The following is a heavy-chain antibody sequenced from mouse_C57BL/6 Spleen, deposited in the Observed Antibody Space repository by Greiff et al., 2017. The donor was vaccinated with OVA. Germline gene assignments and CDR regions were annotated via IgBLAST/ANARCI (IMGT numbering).Heavy chain of an antibody. CDR1: GYAFSSSW. J-gene: IGHJ3*01. V-gene: IGHV1-82*01. CDR2: IYPGDGDT. D-gene: IGHD1-1*01. CDR3: ARWDTTVVAPAY. Sequence: QVQLKQSGPELVKPGASVKISCKASGYAFSSSWMNWVKQRPGKGLEWIGRIYPGDGDTNYNGKFKGKATLTADKSSSTAYMQLSSLTSEDSVVYFGARWDTTVVAPAYWGQGTLVTVSA.